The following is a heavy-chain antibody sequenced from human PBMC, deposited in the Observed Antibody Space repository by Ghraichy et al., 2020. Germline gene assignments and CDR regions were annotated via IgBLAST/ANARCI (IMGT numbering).Heavy chain of an antibody. CDR3: AKGDTSGSIFRY. V-gene: IGHV3-23*01. CDR2: ISGSGGST. J-gene: IGHJ4*02. Sequence: SLRLSCAASGFTFSTYAMGWVRQAPGKGLEWVSTISGSGGSTYYADSVKGRFTISRDNSKNTLCLQMSSLRAEDTAVYYCAKGDTSGSIFRYWGQGTLVTVSS. D-gene: IGHD3-22*01. CDR1: GFTFSTYA.